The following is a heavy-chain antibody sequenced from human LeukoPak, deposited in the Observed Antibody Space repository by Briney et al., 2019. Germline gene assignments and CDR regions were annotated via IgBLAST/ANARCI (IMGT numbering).Heavy chain of an antibody. CDR1: GFTFSSYG. V-gene: IGHV3-30*03. J-gene: IGHJ4*02. CDR3: ARDQGGYCYGESRGVFDY. D-gene: IGHD5-18*01. Sequence: GGSLRLSCAASGFTFSSYGMHWVRQAPGKGLEWVAVISYDGSNKYYADSVKGRFTISRDNSKNTLYLQMNSLRAEDTAVYYCARDQGGYCYGESRGVFDYWGQGTLVTVSS. CDR2: ISYDGSNK.